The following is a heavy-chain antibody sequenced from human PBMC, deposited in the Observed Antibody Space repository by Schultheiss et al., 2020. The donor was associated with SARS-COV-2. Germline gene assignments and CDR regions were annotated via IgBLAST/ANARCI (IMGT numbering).Heavy chain of an antibody. CDR1: GFTFSSYA. J-gene: IGHJ6*03. V-gene: IGHV3-30*01. CDR3: ARTAAGTGGYYYYMDV. CDR2: ISYDGSNK. D-gene: IGHD6-13*01. Sequence: GESLKISCAASGFTFSSYAMHWVRQAPGKGLEWVAVISYDGSNKYYADSVKGRFTISRDNSKNTLYLQMNSLRAEDTAVYYCARTAAGTGGYYYYMDVWGKGTTVTVSS.